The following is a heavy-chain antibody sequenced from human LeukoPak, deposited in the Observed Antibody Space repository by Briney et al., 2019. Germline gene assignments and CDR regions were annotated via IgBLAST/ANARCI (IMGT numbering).Heavy chain of an antibody. CDR2: ISYDGSNK. V-gene: IGHV3-30*18. D-gene: IGHD3-22*01. CDR1: GFTFSSYG. Sequence: GGSLRLSCAASGFTFSSYGMHWVRQAPGKGLEWVAVISYDGSNKYYADSVKGRFTISRDNSKNTLYLQMNSLRVEDTAVYYCAKDFSLNYYDNSSPNLLFDYWGQGTLVTVSS. CDR3: AKDFSLNYYDNSSPNLLFDY. J-gene: IGHJ4*02.